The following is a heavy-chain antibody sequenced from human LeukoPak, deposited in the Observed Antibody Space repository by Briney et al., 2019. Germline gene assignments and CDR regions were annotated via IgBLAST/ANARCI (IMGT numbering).Heavy chain of an antibody. V-gene: IGHV4-4*07. Sequence: PSETLSLTCTVSGDSINTYYWSWIRQPAGKGLEWIGRIYTSGSTNYNPSLKSRVTMSLDTSKNQFSLRLSSVTAADTAVYYCARATYYDSPRGYFDYWGQGILVTVSS. CDR1: GDSINTYY. J-gene: IGHJ4*02. CDR3: ARATYYDSPRGYFDY. CDR2: IYTSGST. D-gene: IGHD3-22*01.